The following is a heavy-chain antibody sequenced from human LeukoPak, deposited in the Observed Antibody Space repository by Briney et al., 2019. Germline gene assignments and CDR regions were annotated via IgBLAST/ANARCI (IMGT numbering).Heavy chain of an antibody. Sequence: PGRSLRLSCAASGFTFSSYVMHWVRQAPGKGLEWVAVISYDGTNKYYADSVKGRFTISRDNSKNTLYLQMNSLRAEDTAVYYCAREDYYNSGSYDYWGQGTLVTVSS. V-gene: IGHV3-30-3*01. CDR1: GFTFSSYV. CDR3: AREDYYNSGSYDY. J-gene: IGHJ4*02. D-gene: IGHD3-10*01. CDR2: ISYDGTNK.